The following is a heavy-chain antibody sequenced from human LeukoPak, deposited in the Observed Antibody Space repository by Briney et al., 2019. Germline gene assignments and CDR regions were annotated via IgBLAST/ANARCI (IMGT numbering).Heavy chain of an antibody. CDR3: ARLTSGIAAAAAFDY. CDR2: INPNSGGT. V-gene: IGHV1-2*02. D-gene: IGHD6-13*01. J-gene: IGHJ4*02. Sequence: ASVKVSCKASGYTFTGYYMHGVRQAPGQGLEWMGWINPNSGGTNYAQKFQGRVTMTRDTSISTAYMELSRLRSDDTAVYYCARLTSGIAAAAAFDYWGQGTLVTVSS. CDR1: GYTFTGYY.